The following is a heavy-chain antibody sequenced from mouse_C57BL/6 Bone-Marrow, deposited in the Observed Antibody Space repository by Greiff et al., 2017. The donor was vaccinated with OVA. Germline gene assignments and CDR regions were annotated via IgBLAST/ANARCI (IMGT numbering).Heavy chain of an antibody. CDR2: ISSGGDYI. V-gene: IGHV5-9-1*02. CDR1: GFTFSSYA. J-gene: IGHJ1*03. D-gene: IGHD2-4*01. CDR3: TRDRASTGDYDGSYWYFDV. Sequence: EVKVEESGEGLVKPGGSLKLSCAASGFTFSSYAMSWVRQTPEKRLEWVAYISSGGDYIYYADTVKGRFTISRDNARNTLYLQMSSLKSEDTAMYYCTRDRASTGDYDGSYWYFDVWGTGTTVTVSS.